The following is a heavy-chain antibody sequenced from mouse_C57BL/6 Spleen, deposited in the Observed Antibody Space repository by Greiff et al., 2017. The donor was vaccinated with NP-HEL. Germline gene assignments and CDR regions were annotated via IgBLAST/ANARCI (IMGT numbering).Heavy chain of an antibody. Sequence: VQLQQSGAELVKPGASVKISCKASGYAFSSYWMNWVKQRPGKGLEWIGQIYPGDGVTNYNGKFKGKATLTADKSSSTAYMQLSSLTSEDSAVYFCARRIYYGNCLDYWGQGTTLTVSS. CDR2: IYPGDGVT. CDR1: GYAFSSYW. V-gene: IGHV1-80*01. CDR3: ARRIYYGNCLDY. J-gene: IGHJ2*01. D-gene: IGHD2-1*01.